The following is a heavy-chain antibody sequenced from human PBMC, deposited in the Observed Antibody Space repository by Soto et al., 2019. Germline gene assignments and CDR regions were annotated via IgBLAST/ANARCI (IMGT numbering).Heavy chain of an antibody. V-gene: IGHV3-23*01. CDR2: ISGSGGST. J-gene: IGHJ3*02. D-gene: IGHD6-13*01. CDR1: GFTFSSYA. CDR3: ATDLEQQLPRVRAFDI. Sequence: GGSLRLSCAASGFTFSSYAMSWVRQAPGKGLEWVSAISGSGGSTYYADSVKGRFTISRDNSKNTLYLQMNSLRAEDTAVYYCATDLEQQLPRVRAFDIWGQGTMVTVSS.